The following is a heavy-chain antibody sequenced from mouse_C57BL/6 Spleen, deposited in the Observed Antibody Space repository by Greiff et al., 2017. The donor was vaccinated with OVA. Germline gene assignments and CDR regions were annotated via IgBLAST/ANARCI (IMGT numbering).Heavy chain of an antibody. J-gene: IGHJ3*01. CDR1: GYAFSSSW. CDR3: ARDNYYGSSYGFAY. D-gene: IGHD1-1*01. V-gene: IGHV1-82*01. Sequence: QVQLKQSGPELVKPGASVKISCKASGYAFSSSWMNWVKQRPGKGLEWIGRIYPGDGDTNYNGKFKGKATLTADKSSSTAYMQLSSLTSEDSAVYFCARDNYYGSSYGFAYWGQGTLVTVSA. CDR2: IYPGDGDT.